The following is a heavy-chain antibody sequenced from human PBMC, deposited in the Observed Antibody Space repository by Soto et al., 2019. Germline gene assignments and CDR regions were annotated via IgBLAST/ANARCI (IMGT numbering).Heavy chain of an antibody. D-gene: IGHD3-22*01. V-gene: IGHV1-2*04. J-gene: IGHJ3*02. CDR2: INPNSGGT. CDR3: ARGSYYYDSSGYYLGNDVFDI. Sequence: ASVKVSCKASGYTFTGYYMHWVRQAPGQGLEWMGWINPNSGGTNYAQKFQGWVTMTRDTSISTAYMELSRLRSDDTAVYYCARGSYYYDSSGYYLGNDVFDIWGQGTMVTVSS. CDR1: GYTFTGYY.